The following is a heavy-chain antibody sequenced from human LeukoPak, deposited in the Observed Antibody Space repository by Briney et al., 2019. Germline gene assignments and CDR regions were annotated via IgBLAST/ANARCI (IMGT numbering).Heavy chain of an antibody. Sequence: GASVKVSCKASGFIFSSYNMNWVRQAPGKGLEWVSSINPNGDYIYYADSVKGRFTISRDNAKNSLYLQMTSLKAEDTAVYFCARGIGYFDWLFFSWGQGTLLTVSS. D-gene: IGHD3-9*01. CDR3: ARGIGYFDWLFFS. CDR2: INPNGDYI. CDR1: GFIFSSYN. J-gene: IGHJ5*02. V-gene: IGHV3-21*06.